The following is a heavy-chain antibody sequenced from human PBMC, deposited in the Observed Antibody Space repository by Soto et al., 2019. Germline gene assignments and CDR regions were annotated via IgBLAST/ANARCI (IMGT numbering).Heavy chain of an antibody. V-gene: IGHV4-59*01. CDR3: ARDHAYSAYWAFDY. J-gene: IGHJ4*02. CDR1: GGSISNYY. D-gene: IGHD3-16*01. CDR2: IYSSGST. Sequence: SETLSLTCTVSGGSISNYYWNWIRHSPGKGLEWIGYIYSSGSTHYNPSLQNRVTISIDTSKNQVSLKVNSVTAADTAVYYCARDHAYSAYWAFDYWGQGALVTVSS.